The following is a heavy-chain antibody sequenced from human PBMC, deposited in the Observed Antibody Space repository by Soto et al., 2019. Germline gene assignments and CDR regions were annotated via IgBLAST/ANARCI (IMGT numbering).Heavy chain of an antibody. J-gene: IGHJ4*02. CDR1: GFTVSSNY. V-gene: IGHV3-53*02. Sequence: EVQLVETGGGLIQPGGSLRLSCAASGFTVSSNYMSWVRQAPGKGLEWVSVIYSGGSTYYADSVKGRFTISRDNPKNTLYLQMDSLRAEYTAVYYCAREDVSSSGYSPSFNWGQGTLVTVSS. CDR3: AREDVSSSGYSPSFN. CDR2: IYSGGST. D-gene: IGHD3-22*01.